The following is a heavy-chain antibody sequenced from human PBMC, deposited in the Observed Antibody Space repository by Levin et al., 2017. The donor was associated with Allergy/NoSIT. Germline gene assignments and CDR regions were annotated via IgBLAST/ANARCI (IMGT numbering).Heavy chain of an antibody. CDR1: GYSFTSYW. CDR2: IDPSDSYT. CDR3: ASVLRYFDWLRDGLIGNAFDI. D-gene: IGHD3-9*01. Sequence: KVSCKGSGYSFTSYWISWVRQMPGKGLEWMGRIDPSDSYTNYSPSFQGHVTISADKSISTAYLQWSSLKASDTAMYYCASVLRYFDWLRDGLIGNAFDIWGQGTMVTVSS. V-gene: IGHV5-10-1*01. J-gene: IGHJ3*02.